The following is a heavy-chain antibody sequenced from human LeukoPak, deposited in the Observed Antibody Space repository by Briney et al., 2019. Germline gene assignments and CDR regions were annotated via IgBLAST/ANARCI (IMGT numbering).Heavy chain of an antibody. CDR3: AREAYSSSWYGGPYYYYMDV. CDR1: GYTFTNYY. D-gene: IGHD6-13*01. J-gene: IGHJ6*03. V-gene: IGHV1-46*01. CDR2: TDPIGGST. Sequence: GASVKVSCKASGYTFTNYYIHWVRQAPGQGLEWMGITDPIGGSTNYAQKFQGRVTMTRDTSTSTVYMELSSLRSEDSAVYYCAREAYSSSWYGGPYYYYMDVWGKGTTVTVSS.